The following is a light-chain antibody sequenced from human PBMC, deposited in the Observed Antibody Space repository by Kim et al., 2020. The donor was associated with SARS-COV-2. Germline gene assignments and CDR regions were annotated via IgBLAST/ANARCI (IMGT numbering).Light chain of an antibody. CDR1: QSISSY. J-gene: IGKJ2*01. CDR3: QQSYSTPRT. V-gene: IGKV1-39*01. Sequence: SASVGDRVTITCRASQSISSYLNWYQQKPGKAPKLLIYAASSLQSGVPSRFSGSGAGTDFTLTISSLQPEDFATYYCQQSYSTPRTFGQGTKLEI. CDR2: AAS.